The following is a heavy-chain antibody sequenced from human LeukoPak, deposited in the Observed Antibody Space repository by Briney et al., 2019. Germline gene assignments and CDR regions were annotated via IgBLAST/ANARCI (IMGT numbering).Heavy chain of an antibody. CDR3: ARGKVGYSGYYTPLGY. CDR1: GYTFTGYY. V-gene: IGHV1-2*02. J-gene: IGHJ4*02. D-gene: IGHD5-12*01. Sequence: ASVKVSCKASGYTFTGYYMHWVRQAPGQGLEWMGWINPNSGGTNYAQKFQGRVTMTRDTSISTAYMELSRLRSDDTAVYYCARGKVGYSGYYTPLGYWGQGTLVTVSS. CDR2: INPNSGGT.